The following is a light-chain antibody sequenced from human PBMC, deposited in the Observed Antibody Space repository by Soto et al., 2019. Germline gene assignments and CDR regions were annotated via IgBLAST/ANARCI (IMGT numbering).Light chain of an antibody. J-gene: IGLJ1*01. CDR3: CSYAGSSTYV. V-gene: IGLV2-23*01. CDR2: EGS. CDR1: SSDVGSYNL. Sequence: QSVLTQPASVSGSPGQSITISCTGTSSDVGSYNLVSWYQQHPGKAPKLMIYEGSKRPSGVSNRFSGSKSSNTASLTISGLQAEGEADYYCCSYAGSSTYVFGTGTKVTVL.